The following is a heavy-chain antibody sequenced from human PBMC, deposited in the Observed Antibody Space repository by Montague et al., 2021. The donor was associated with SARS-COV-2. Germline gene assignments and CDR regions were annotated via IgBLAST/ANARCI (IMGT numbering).Heavy chain of an antibody. J-gene: IGHJ3*02. V-gene: IGHV4-39*01. D-gene: IGHD3-10*01. CDR1: GDSINNSRYY. CDR2: IYYSGSA. CDR3: ARLESTRGVIIRGAFHI. Sequence: SDTLSLTCSVSGDSINNSRYYWGWIRQPPGKGLEWIETIYYSGSAYYNPSLKSRVTISVDTSKDQFSLKLNSVTATDTAVYYCARLESTRGVIIRGAFHIWGQGTKVTVSS.